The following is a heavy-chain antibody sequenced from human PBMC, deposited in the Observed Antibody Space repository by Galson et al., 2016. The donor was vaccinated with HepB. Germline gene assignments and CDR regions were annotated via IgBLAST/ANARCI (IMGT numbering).Heavy chain of an antibody. V-gene: IGHV3-73*01. D-gene: IGHD1-14*01. CDR2: IRSNANGYAK. J-gene: IGHJ4*02. CDR1: GFNLGGSN. CDR3: NRQGHRITDDFDY. Sequence: SLRLSCAASGFNLGGSNMHWVRQASGKGLEWVGRIRSNANGYAKEYAASGRCRFVISSDDSENTAYLHMNRLKTEDTAGYWCNRQGHRITDDFDYGGQGTLVTVSS.